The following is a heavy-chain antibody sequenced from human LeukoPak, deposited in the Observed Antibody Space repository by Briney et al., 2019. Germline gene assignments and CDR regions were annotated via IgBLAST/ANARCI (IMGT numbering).Heavy chain of an antibody. D-gene: IGHD6-13*01. J-gene: IGHJ4*02. CDR3: ASLIFSSSWYFY. Sequence: SETLSLTCTVSGGSISSSSYYWSWIRQPPGKGLEWIGYIYYSGSTNYNPSLKSRVTISVDMSKNQFSLKLNSVTAADTAVYYCASLIFSSSWYFYWGQGTLVTVSS. CDR1: GGSISSSSYY. CDR2: IYYSGST. V-gene: IGHV4-61*01.